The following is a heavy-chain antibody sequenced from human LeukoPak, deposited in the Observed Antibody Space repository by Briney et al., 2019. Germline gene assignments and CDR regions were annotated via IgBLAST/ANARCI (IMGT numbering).Heavy chain of an antibody. Sequence: SETLSLTCTVSGGSISSGGYYWSWIRQHPGKGLEWIGYIYYSGSTYYNPSLKSRVTISVDTSKNQFSLKLSSVTAADTAVYYCARVGYGSGSSQIDYWGQGTLVTVSS. CDR3: ARVGYGSGSSQIDY. CDR1: GGSISSGGYY. D-gene: IGHD3-10*01. V-gene: IGHV4-31*03. CDR2: IYYSGST. J-gene: IGHJ4*02.